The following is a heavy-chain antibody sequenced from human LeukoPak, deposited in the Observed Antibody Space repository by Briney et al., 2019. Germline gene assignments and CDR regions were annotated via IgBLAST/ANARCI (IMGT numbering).Heavy chain of an antibody. CDR1: GGSISSSSYY. D-gene: IGHD1-1*01. CDR3: ARNATNFDY. J-gene: IGHJ4*02. Sequence: PSETLSLTCTVSGGSISSSSYYWGWIRQPPGKGREWIGSIYYSGSTNYNPSLKSRVTISVDTSKNQFSLKLSSVTAADTAVYYCARNATNFDYWSQGTLVTVSS. V-gene: IGHV4-39*07. CDR2: IYYSGST.